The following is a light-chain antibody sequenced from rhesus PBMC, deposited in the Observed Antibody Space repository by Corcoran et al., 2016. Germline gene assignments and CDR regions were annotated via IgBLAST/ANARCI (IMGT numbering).Light chain of an antibody. CDR2: WAS. Sequence: DIVMTQSPDSLAVSLGERVTINCKSSQRLLSSSDNKNSLAWYQPKQGRSPRVLIHWASTRESGVPNRFIGSGSGTDFTLTISGLQAEDVAVYYCQQYYGSPLTFGGGTKVEIK. V-gene: IGKV4-1*01. CDR1: QRLLSSSDNKNS. J-gene: IGKJ4*01. CDR3: QQYYGSPLT.